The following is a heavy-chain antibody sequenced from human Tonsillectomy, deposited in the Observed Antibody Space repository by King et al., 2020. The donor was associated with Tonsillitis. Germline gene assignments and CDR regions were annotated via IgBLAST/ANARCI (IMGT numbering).Heavy chain of an antibody. CDR3: ARISNDFWSGYADY. V-gene: IGHV2-70*01. Sequence: TLKESGPALVKPTQTLTLTCTFSGFSLSTSAMCVSWIRQPPGKALEWLALIDWDDDKYYTTSLKTRLTISKDTSKNQVVLTMNNMDPVDTATYYCARISNDFWSGYADYWGQGTLVTVSS. D-gene: IGHD3-3*01. J-gene: IGHJ4*02. CDR1: GFSLSTSAMC. CDR2: IDWDDDK.